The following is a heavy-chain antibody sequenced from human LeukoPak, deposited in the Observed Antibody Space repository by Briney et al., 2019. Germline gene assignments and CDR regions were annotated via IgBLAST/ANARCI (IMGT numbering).Heavy chain of an antibody. J-gene: IGHJ4*02. CDR3: ARRDRSGYFFDY. CDR1: GGSISSSSYY. D-gene: IGHD3-22*01. Sequence: SETLSLTCTVSGGSISSSSYYWGWIRQPPGKGLEWIGSIYYSGSTHYNPSLKSRVTISVHTSKNQFSLKLSSVTAAHTAVYYCARRDRSGYFFDYWGQGTLVTVSS. CDR2: IYYSGST. V-gene: IGHV4-39*01.